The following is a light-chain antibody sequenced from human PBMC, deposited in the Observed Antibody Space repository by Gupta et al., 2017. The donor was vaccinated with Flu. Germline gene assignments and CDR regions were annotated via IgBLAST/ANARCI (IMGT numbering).Light chain of an antibody. CDR2: WGS. Sequence: DIVMTQFPLSPLFTSGEPSSITFRSSQSCLHSIGYNYLAWYLQKPGQAPQLLIYWGSSRAPGVPDRFSGSGSGTDFTLTISRVEAEDVGVYYCMQAGKTPFTFGPGTKVEIK. J-gene: IGKJ3*01. CDR1: QSCLHSIGYNY. V-gene: IGKV2-28*01. CDR3: MQAGKTPFT.